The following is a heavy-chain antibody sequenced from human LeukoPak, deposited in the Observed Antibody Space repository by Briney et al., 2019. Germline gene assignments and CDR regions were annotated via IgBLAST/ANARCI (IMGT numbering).Heavy chain of an antibody. CDR1: GFRFGRYG. V-gene: IGHV3-33*01. D-gene: IGHD3-16*01. Sequence: GGSLRLSCAGSGFRFGRYGVHWVRQTPGKGLEWVAMIWYDGSKKNYADSVKGRFTMSRDNSKNTVYLEMNSLRVEDTAVYYCARGGGLDVWGQGATVTVSS. J-gene: IGHJ6*02. CDR3: ARGGGLDV. CDR2: IWYDGSKK.